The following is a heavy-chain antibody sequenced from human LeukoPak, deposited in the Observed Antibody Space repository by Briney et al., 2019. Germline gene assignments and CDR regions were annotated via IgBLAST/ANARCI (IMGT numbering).Heavy chain of an antibody. V-gene: IGHV1-69*04. J-gene: IGHJ5*02. CDR1: GGTFSSYA. CDR3: ARGQRTTYGDYSS. CDR2: IIPILGIA. D-gene: IGHD4-17*01. Sequence: SVKVSCKASGGTFSSYAISWVRQAPGQGLEWMGRIIPILGIANYAQKFQCRVTITADKSTSTAYMELSRLRSEDTAVYYCARGQRTTYGDYSSWGQGTLVTVSS.